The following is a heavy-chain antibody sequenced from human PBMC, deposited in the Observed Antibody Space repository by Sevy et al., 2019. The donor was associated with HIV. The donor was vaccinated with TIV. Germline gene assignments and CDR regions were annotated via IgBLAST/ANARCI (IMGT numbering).Heavy chain of an antibody. CDR3: AKGGVWDGWYYFDY. V-gene: IGHV3-30*18. CDR2: ISYDGSNK. CDR1: GFTFSSYG. J-gene: IGHJ4*02. D-gene: IGHD6-19*01. Sequence: GGSLRLSCAASGFTFSSYGMHWVRQAPGKGLEWVAVISYDGSNKYYADSVKGRFTISRDNSKNTLYLQMNSLRAEDTAVYYCAKGGVWDGWYYFDYWGQGTLVTVSS.